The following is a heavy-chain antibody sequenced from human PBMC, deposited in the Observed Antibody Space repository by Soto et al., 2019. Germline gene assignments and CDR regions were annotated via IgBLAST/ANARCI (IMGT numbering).Heavy chain of an antibody. D-gene: IGHD2-8*02. CDR2: IYYTEST. V-gene: IGHV4-61*01. CDR3: AISYRWSYAFDI. Sequence: QVQLQESGPGLVKPSETLSLTCTVSGGSVSSGSYYWSWIRQPPGKGLEWIGYIYYTESTNYNPSVKSRVTISVDTSKNQFSLKLSSVTAADTAVYYCAISYRWSYAFDIWGQGTMVTVSS. CDR1: GGSVSSGSYY. J-gene: IGHJ3*02.